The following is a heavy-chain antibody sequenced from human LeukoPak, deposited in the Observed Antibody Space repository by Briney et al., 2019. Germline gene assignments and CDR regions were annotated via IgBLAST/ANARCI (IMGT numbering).Heavy chain of an antibody. CDR2: ISYDGSNK. Sequence: GGSLRLSCAASGFTFSSYAMHWVRQAPGKGLEWVAVISYDGSNKYYADSVKGRFTISRDNSKNTLYLQMNSLRAEDTAVYYCARGGDYWGQGTLVTVSS. CDR3: ARGGDY. V-gene: IGHV3-30-3*01. J-gene: IGHJ4*02. CDR1: GFTFSSYA.